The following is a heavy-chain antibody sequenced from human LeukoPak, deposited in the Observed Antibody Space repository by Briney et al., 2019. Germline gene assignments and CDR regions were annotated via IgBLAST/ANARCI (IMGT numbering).Heavy chain of an antibody. CDR3: ARGWSGSYPNYFDY. J-gene: IGHJ4*02. Sequence: GGSLRLSCAASGFTFSSYSMNWVRQAPGKGLEWVSYISSSSDTIYYADSVKGRFTISRDNAKNSLYLQMNSLRGEDTVVYYCARGWSGSYPNYFDYWCQGTLVTVSS. CDR1: GFTFSSYS. CDR2: ISSSSDTI. D-gene: IGHD1-26*01. V-gene: IGHV3-48*01.